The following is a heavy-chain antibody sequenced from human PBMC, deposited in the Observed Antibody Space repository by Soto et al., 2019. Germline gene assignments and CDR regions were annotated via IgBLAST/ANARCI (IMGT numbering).Heavy chain of an antibody. CDR2: IYYTGST. V-gene: IGHV4-30-4*01. Sequence: KSSETLSLTCTVSGGSINNGNYYWSWLRQPPGKGLEWIGYIYYTGSTCYNPSLESRVNISLDTSKNQFSLSLTSVTAADTAVYYCARELDPERYHDFWGQGTLVTVSS. J-gene: IGHJ4*02. CDR1: GGSINNGNYY. D-gene: IGHD1-26*01. CDR3: ARELDPERYHDF.